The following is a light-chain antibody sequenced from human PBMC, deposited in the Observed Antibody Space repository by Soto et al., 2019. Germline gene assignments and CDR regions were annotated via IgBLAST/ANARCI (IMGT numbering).Light chain of an antibody. CDR1: QSTSTW. V-gene: IGKV1-5*03. J-gene: IGKJ1*01. Sequence: DIQMTQSPSTLSASVGDRVTITCRASQSTSTWLAWYQQRPGKTPKLLISEASKLESGVPSRFSGSGSGTEFTLTISSLQPADFATYYCQQYITYPYAFGQGTKVDIK. CDR3: QQYITYPYA. CDR2: EAS.